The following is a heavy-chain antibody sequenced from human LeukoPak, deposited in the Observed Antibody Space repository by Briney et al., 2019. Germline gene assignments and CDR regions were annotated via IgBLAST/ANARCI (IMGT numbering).Heavy chain of an antibody. Sequence: SETLSLTCTVYGGSISSYYWSWIRQPPGKGLEWIGYIYYSGSTNYNPSLKSRVTISVDTSKNQFSLKLSSVTAADTAVYYCARESGSYYRGWFDPWGQGTLVTVSS. D-gene: IGHD1-26*01. J-gene: IGHJ5*02. V-gene: IGHV4-59*01. CDR2: IYYSGST. CDR1: GGSISSYY. CDR3: ARESGSYYRGWFDP.